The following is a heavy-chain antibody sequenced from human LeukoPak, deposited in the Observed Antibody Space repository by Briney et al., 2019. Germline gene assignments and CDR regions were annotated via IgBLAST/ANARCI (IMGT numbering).Heavy chain of an antibody. Sequence: PGGSLRLSCAASGFTFSDYYMSWIRQAPGKGLEWVSYISSSGSTIYYADSVKGRFTISRDNAKNSLYLQVNSLRAEDTAVYYCARGGYDYVWGSYRSPFDYWGQGTLVTVSS. CDR2: ISSSGSTI. CDR3: ARGGYDYVWGSYRSPFDY. J-gene: IGHJ4*02. CDR1: GFTFSDYY. V-gene: IGHV3-11*04. D-gene: IGHD3-16*02.